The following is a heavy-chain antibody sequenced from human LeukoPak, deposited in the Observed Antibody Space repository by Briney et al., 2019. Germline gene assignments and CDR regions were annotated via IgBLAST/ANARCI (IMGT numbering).Heavy chain of an antibody. CDR2: ISAYNGNT. D-gene: IGHD6-19*01. CDR1: GYTFSRNG. Sequence: ASVKVSWKASGYTFSRNGVSWVRQAPGQGLEWLGWISAYNGNTNYAQKFQGRVIVTTDTSTSTTYMELRSLTSDDTVVYYCVRRPVEAMGFFDYWGQGTLVTVSS. J-gene: IGHJ4*02. CDR3: VRRPVEAMGFFDY. V-gene: IGHV1-18*01.